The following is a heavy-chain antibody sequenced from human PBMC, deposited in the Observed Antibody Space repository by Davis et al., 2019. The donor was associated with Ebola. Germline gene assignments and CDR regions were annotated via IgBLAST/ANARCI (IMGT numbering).Heavy chain of an antibody. Sequence: GESLKISCAASGFTVSSNYMSWVRQAPGKGLEWVSVIYSGGSTYYADSVKGRFTISRDNSKNTLYLQMNSLRAEDTAVYYCAKSAWGIAFSRWGQGTLVTVSS. V-gene: IGHV3-53*01. J-gene: IGHJ4*02. CDR1: GFTVSSNY. CDR3: AKSAWGIAFSR. D-gene: IGHD6-13*01. CDR2: IYSGGST.